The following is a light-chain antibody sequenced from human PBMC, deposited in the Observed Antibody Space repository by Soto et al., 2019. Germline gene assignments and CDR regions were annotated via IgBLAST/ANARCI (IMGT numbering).Light chain of an antibody. CDR1: SSDVGGYNY. J-gene: IGLJ2*01. V-gene: IGLV2-14*01. Sequence: QSALTQPASVSGSPGQSITISCTGTSSDVGGYNYVSWYQQHPGKAPKLMIYDVSNRPSGVSNRSSGSKSGNTASLTISGVQAEDEADYYCSSYTSSSTVVFGGGTKLTVL. CDR3: SSYTSSSTVV. CDR2: DVS.